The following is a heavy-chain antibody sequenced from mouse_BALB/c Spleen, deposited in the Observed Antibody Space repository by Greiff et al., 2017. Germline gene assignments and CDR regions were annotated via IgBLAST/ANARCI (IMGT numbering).Heavy chain of an antibody. J-gene: IGHJ4*01. V-gene: IGHV5-6-3*01. CDR1: GFTFSSYG. CDR2: INSNGGST. D-gene: IGHD2-10*02. CDR3: ARDPPYGKDAMDY. Sequence: EVQLVESGGGLVQPGGSLKLSCAASGFTFSSYGMSWVRQTPDKRLELVATINSNGGSTYYPDSVKGRFTISRDNAKNTLYLRMSSLKSEDTAMYYCARDPPYGKDAMDYWGQGTSVTVSS.